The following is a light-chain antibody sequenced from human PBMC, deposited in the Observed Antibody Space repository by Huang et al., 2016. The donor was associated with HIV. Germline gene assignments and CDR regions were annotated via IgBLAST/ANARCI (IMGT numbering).Light chain of an antibody. Sequence: EIVMTQSPATLSVSPGERITLSCRASENINNNLAWYQQKPGQAPRLRIYGASTRATGVAARVTGSGSGTDFTLTISSLQSEDSAVYYCHQYDNWPPFTFGQGTKLEIK. CDR1: ENINNN. V-gene: IGKV3-15*01. CDR2: GAS. J-gene: IGKJ2*01. CDR3: HQYDNWPPFT.